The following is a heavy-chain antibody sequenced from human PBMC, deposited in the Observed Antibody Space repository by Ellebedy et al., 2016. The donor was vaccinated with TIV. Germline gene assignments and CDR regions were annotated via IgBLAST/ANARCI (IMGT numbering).Heavy chain of an antibody. CDR1: RYSLSEFS. D-gene: IGHD1-20*01. J-gene: IGHJ2*01. CDR3: ATEGVEGIPGKYL. CDR2: YDPESGEI. V-gene: IGHV1-24*01. Sequence: ASVKVSCXVSRYSLSEFSMHWVRQAPGKGLEWMGGYDPESGEIVYAQKFRGRVTMTEDRSIDTVYMELRSLRPEDTATYYCATEGVEGIPGKYLWGRGTRVSVSS.